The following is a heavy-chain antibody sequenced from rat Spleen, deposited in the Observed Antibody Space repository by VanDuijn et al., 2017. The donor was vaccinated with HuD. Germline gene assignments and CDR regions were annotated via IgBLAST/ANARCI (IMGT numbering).Heavy chain of an antibody. J-gene: IGHJ2*01. CDR2: ISPSGGTT. D-gene: IGHD1-1*01. CDR3: VRHPDYSNYFDY. CDR1: GFTFSDYN. V-gene: IGHV5-25*01. Sequence: EVQLVESGGGLVQPGRSLKLSCAASGFTFSDYNMAWVRQAPTKGLEWVASISPSGGTTYYRDSVKGRFTVSRDNAKSTLYLQMDSLRSEDTATYYCVRHPDYSNYFDYWGRGVMVTVSS.